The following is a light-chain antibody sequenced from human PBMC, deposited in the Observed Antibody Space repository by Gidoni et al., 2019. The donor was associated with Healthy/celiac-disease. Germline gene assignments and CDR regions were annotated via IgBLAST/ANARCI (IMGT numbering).Light chain of an antibody. CDR3: QQSYSTPKT. CDR2: AAS. CDR1: QSISSY. V-gene: IGKV1-39*01. Sequence: DLQMTQSPSSLSASVGDRVTITCRASQSISSYLNWYQQKPAKAPKLLIYAASSLQSGVPSRFSGSGSGTDFTLTISRLQPEDFATYYCQQSYSTPKTFGQGTKVEIK. J-gene: IGKJ1*01.